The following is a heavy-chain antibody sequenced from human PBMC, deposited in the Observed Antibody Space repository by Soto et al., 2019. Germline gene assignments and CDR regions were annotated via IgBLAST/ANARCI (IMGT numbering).Heavy chain of an antibody. CDR1: GGSIRSGDYY. J-gene: IGHJ6*02. D-gene: IGHD6-13*01. V-gene: IGHV4-30-4*01. CDR3: ARDYSGAYYYYYGMDV. CDR2: IYYSGST. Sequence: TLSLTFTVSGGSIRSGDYYWSSIRQPPAKGLEWIGYIYYSGSTYYNPSLKSRVTISVDTSKNQFSLKLSSVTAAATAVYYCARDYSGAYYYYYGMDVWGQGTTVTVSS.